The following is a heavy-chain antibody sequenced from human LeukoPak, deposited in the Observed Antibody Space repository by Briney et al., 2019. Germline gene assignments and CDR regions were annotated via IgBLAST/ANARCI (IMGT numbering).Heavy chain of an antibody. CDR3: ARDRSYYDSSGYSDY. D-gene: IGHD3-22*01. CDR1: GFMFSDYY. CDR2: ISNSGGSPI. Sequence: GGSLRLSCAASGFMFSDYYMSWMRQAPGKGLEWVSYISNSGGSPIYNADSVKGRFTISRDNAKNSLYLQMNSLRAEDTAVYYCARDRSYYDSSGYSDYWGQGTLVTVSS. J-gene: IGHJ4*02. V-gene: IGHV3-11*04.